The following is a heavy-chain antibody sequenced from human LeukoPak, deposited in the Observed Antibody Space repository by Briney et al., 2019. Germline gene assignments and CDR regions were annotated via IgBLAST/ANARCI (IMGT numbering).Heavy chain of an antibody. D-gene: IGHD3-9*01. V-gene: IGHV4-34*01. CDR2: INHSGST. J-gene: IGHJ5*02. Sequence: SETLSLTCAVYGGSFSGYYWSWIRQPPGKGLEWIGEINHSGSTNYNPSLKSRVTISVDTSKNQFSLKLSSVTAADTAVYYCARGRVVAPLWRYDILTGYYQNWFDPWGQGTLVTVSS. CDR1: GGSFSGYY. CDR3: ARGRVVAPLWRYDILTGYYQNWFDP.